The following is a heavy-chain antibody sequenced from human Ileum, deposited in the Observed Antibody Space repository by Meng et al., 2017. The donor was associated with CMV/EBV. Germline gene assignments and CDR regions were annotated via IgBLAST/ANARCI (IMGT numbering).Heavy chain of an antibody. Sequence: SQTHSLTCAVYGGSFSGYYWSWIRQPPGKGLEWIGEINHSGSTNYNPSLKSRVTISVDTSKNQFSLKLSSVTAADTAVYYCARDRVLLFPYYYYYGMDVWGQGTTVTVSS. CDR1: GGSFSGYY. D-gene: IGHD2-21*01. J-gene: IGHJ6*02. CDR2: INHSGST. CDR3: ARDRVLLFPYYYYYGMDV. V-gene: IGHV4-34*01.